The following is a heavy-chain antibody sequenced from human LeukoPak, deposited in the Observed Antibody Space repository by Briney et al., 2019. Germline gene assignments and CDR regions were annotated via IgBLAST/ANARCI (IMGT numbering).Heavy chain of an antibody. CDR2: IYYSGNT. V-gene: IGHV4-59*01. Sequence: KASETLSLTCTVSDGSISNYYWNWIRQPPGKGLEWIGYIYYSGNTFYNPSLKSRVTMSIDTSKNQCSLKLTSVTAADSAVYYCAGDTYGFDYWGQGTLVTVSS. D-gene: IGHD3-10*01. CDR3: AGDTYGFDY. J-gene: IGHJ4*02. CDR1: DGSISNYY.